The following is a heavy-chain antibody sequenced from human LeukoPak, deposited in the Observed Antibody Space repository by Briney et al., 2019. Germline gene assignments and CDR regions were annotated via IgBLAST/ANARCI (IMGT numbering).Heavy chain of an antibody. CDR3: ARGSLYCSGGSCEIDY. D-gene: IGHD2-15*01. J-gene: IGHJ4*02. Sequence: GESLKISCQGSGYSFTTYWIGWVRQMPGKGLEWMGIIYPGDSDTRYSPSFQGQVTISADKSISTAYLQWSSLKASDTAMYYCARGSLYCSGGSCEIDYWGQGTLVTVSS. CDR1: GYSFTTYW. CDR2: IYPGDSDT. V-gene: IGHV5-51*01.